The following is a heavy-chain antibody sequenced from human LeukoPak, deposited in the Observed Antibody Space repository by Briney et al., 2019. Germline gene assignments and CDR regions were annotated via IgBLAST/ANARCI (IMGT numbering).Heavy chain of an antibody. D-gene: IGHD2/OR15-2a*01. Sequence: SETLSLTCTVCRGCMRKSYWNLIGQPPGKGLEWIGYIYASGSTNYNPSLKSRVTISLDTSGTQSSLELTSATAADTPVYYCADGRPYLDYLDGWGQGTVVTVSS. CDR1: RGCMRKSY. V-gene: IGHV4-59*01. J-gene: IGHJ4*02. CDR2: IYASGST. CDR3: ADGRPYLDYLDG.